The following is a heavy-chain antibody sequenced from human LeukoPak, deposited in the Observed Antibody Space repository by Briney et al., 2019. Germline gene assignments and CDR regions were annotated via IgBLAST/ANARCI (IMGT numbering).Heavy chain of an antibody. D-gene: IGHD2-21*02. CDR2: ISSSGSTI. CDR1: GFTFSDYY. Sequence: PGGSLRLSCAASGFTFSDYYMSWIRQAPGKGLEWVSYISSSGSTIYYADSVKGRFIISRDNSKNTLYLQMNSLTDEDSATYYCARDSKYCGGDCYWYFDLWGRGTHVIVSS. J-gene: IGHJ2*01. V-gene: IGHV3-11*01. CDR3: ARDSKYCGGDCYWYFDL.